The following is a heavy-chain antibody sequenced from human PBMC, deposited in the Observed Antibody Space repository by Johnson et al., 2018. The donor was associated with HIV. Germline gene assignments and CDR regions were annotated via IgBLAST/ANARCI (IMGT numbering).Heavy chain of an antibody. Sequence: QVQLVESGGGVVQPGGSLRLSCAASGFTFSSYGMHWVRQAPGKGLEWVAFIRYDGSKKYYADSVKGRFTISRDNSKNTMDLQMNSLRDEDTAVYYCARDDSRDGKSFDIWGQGTMVTVSS. D-gene: IGHD6-13*01. J-gene: IGHJ3*02. V-gene: IGHV3-30*02. CDR3: ARDDSRDGKSFDI. CDR1: GFTFSSYG. CDR2: IRYDGSKK.